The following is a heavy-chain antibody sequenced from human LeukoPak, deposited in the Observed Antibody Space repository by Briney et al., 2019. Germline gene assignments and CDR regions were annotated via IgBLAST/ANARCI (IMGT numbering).Heavy chain of an antibody. D-gene: IGHD2-15*01. CDR1: GFTVSSNY. J-gene: IGHJ2*01. V-gene: IGHV3-53*01. CDR2: IYSGGST. CDR3: ARGGYCSGGSCYSLYFDL. Sequence: GGSLRLSCAASGFTVSSNYMTWVRQAPGKGLEWVSVIYSGGSTYYADSVKGRFTISRDNSKNTLYLQMINLRAEDTAVYYCARGGYCSGGSCYSLYFDLWGRGTLVTVSS.